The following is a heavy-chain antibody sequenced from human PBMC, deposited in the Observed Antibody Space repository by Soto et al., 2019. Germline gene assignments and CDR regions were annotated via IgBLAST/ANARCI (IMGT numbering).Heavy chain of an antibody. Sequence: GGSLRLSCAASGFTLSAYAMSWVRQAPGKGLEWASIISRSGASTYYADSVKGRFTISRDNSKNTLYLQMNSLRAEDTAIYYCAKDSDYRDRIFWYFDLWGRGTLVTVSS. D-gene: IGHD2-15*01. CDR2: ISRSGAST. J-gene: IGHJ2*01. V-gene: IGHV3-23*01. CDR1: GFTLSAYA. CDR3: AKDSDYRDRIFWYFDL.